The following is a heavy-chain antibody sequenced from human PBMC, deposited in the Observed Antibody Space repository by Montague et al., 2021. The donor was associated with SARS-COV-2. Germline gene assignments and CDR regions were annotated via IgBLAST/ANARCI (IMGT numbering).Heavy chain of an antibody. CDR1: GDSVSSNSVA. Sequence: CAISGDSVSSNSVAWSWIMQSPSRGLEWLGRTYYSSKWYSDYAPSVIGRLTVNPDASKNEFSLELNYVTPEDTAVYYCVRYSGWFYFDFWGQGTLVTVSS. CDR3: VRYSGWFYFDF. J-gene: IGHJ4*02. D-gene: IGHD6-19*01. CDR2: TYYSSKWYS. V-gene: IGHV6-1*01.